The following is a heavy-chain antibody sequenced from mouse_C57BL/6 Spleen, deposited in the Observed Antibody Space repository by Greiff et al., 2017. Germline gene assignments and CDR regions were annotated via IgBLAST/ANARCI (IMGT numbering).Heavy chain of an antibody. CDR3: ARHGGDYGYFDY. CDR1: GFTFSSYG. J-gene: IGHJ2*01. D-gene: IGHD1-1*01. V-gene: IGHV5-6*01. Sequence: ESGGDLVKPGGSLKLSCAASGFTFSSYGMSWVRQTPDKRLEWVATISSGGSYTYYPDSVKGRFTISRDNAKNTLYLQMSSLKSEDTAMYYCARHGGDYGYFDYWGQGTTLTVSS. CDR2: ISSGGSYT.